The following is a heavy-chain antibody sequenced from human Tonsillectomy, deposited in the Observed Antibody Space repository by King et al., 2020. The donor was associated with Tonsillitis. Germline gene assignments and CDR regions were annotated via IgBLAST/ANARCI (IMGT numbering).Heavy chain of an antibody. V-gene: IGHV3-74*01. CDR3: ARNYYYGSGSYYGLSDAFDI. Sequence: DVQLVESGGGLVQPGGSLRLSCAASGLTFSSYWMHWVRQAPGKGLVWVSRIKRDGTSTNYADSVKGRFTISRDNAKNTLYLQMNSLRVEDTAVYYCARNYYYGSGSYYGLSDAFDIWGQGTMVIVSS. CDR2: IKRDGTST. CDR1: GLTFSSYW. J-gene: IGHJ3*02. D-gene: IGHD3-10*01.